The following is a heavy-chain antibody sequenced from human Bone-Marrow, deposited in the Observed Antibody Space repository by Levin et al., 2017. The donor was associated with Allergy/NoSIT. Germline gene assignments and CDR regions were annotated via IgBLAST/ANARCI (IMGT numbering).Heavy chain of an antibody. CDR3: ARDCTTTTCRIYYYGLDV. V-gene: IGHV4-38-2*02. Sequence: SQTLSLPCSVSGYSIRSGYFWGWIRQPPGKGLEWIGNIDHTGTTYLNPSLKSRISMSIDTSTNQFSLKLTSVTAADTAVYYCARDCTTTTCRIYYYGLDVWGQGTTVTVSS. CDR2: IDHTGTT. J-gene: IGHJ6*02. D-gene: IGHD2-2*01. CDR1: GYSIRSGYF.